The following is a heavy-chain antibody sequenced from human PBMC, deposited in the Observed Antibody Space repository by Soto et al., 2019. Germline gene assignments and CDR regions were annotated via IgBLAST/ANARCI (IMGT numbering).Heavy chain of an antibody. CDR2: ISSSSSYI. CDR1: GFTFSSYS. J-gene: IGHJ4*02. D-gene: IGHD6-6*01. V-gene: IGHV3-21*01. CDR3: ARDLYSSSPTFVY. Sequence: EVQLVESGGGLVKPGGSLRLSCAASGFTFSSYSMNWVRQAPGKGLEWVSSISSSSSYIYYADSVKVRFTISRDNAKNSLYLQMNSLRAEYTAVYYCARDLYSSSPTFVYWGQGTLVTVSS.